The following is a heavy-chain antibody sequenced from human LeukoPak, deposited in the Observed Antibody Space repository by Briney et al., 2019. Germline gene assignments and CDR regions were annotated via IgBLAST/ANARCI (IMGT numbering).Heavy chain of an antibody. CDR3: AQDVPIERVPGVGPGS. CDR2: MQYDGSVT. Sequence: GGSPRLSCAASGFTVSSNYMSWVRQAPGKGLEWVTFMQYDGSVTFYADSVKGRFTISRDNSKNTVYLQMSSLRTEDTAVYFCAQDVPIERVPGVGPGSWGQGTLVTVSS. V-gene: IGHV3-30*02. J-gene: IGHJ5*02. D-gene: IGHD2-8*01. CDR1: GFTVSSNY.